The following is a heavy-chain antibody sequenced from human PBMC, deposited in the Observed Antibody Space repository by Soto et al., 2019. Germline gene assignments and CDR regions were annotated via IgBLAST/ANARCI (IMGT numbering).Heavy chain of an antibody. CDR1: GFTLSTYA. CDR2: IKSDGSST. D-gene: IGHD6-25*01. CDR3: ARSLRVAALRGYYYGMDV. V-gene: IGHV3-74*01. Sequence: GXLRLPCAPSGFTLSTYAMTWVLQFPGQGLVWVSHIKSDGSSTSYADSVKGRLTISRDNAKNTLYLQMNSLRDEDTAVYYCARSLRVAALRGYYYGMDVWGQGTTVTVSS. J-gene: IGHJ6*02.